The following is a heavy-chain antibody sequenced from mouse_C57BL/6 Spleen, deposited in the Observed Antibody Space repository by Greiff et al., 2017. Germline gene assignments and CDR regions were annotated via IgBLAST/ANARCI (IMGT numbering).Heavy chain of an antibody. D-gene: IGHD2-1*01. CDR1: GYAFSSYW. V-gene: IGHV1-80*01. J-gene: IGHJ2*01. CDR2: IYPGDGDT. CDR3: ARSSYYGNYLYYFDY. Sequence: VQLQQSGAELVKPGASVKISCKASGYAFSSYWMNWVKQRPGKGLEWIGQIYPGDGDTNYNGKFKGKATLTADKSSSTAYMQLSSLTSEDSAVYFCARSSYYGNYLYYFDYWGQGTTLTVSS.